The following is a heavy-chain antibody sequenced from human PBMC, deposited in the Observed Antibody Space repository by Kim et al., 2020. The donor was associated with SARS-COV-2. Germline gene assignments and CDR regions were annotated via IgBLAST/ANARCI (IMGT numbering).Heavy chain of an antibody. D-gene: IGHD5-18*01. Sequence: SLLLSFSSSFFPFLSSYITFIRQAPGKGLEWVSYISSSGSYTNYADSVKGRFTISRDNAKNSLYLQMNSLRAEDTAVYYCARALGLQYSYGRDAFDIWGQGTMVTVSS. CDR2: ISSSGSYT. J-gene: IGHJ3*02. V-gene: IGHV3-11*05. CDR1: FFPFLSSY. CDR3: ARALGLQYSYGRDAFDI.